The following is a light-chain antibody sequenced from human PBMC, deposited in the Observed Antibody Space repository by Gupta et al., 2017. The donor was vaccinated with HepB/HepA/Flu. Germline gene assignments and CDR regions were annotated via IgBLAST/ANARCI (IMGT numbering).Light chain of an antibody. Sequence: DIVMTQSPASLAVSLGERATINCKSSQSLLYSSNNKNYLAWYQQKPGQPPKLLIYWASTRESGVPDRFSGSGSGTDFTLTISSLQAEDAAVYYCQQYYSTPCTFGQGTKLEIK. V-gene: IGKV4-1*01. CDR1: QSLLYSSNNKNY. J-gene: IGKJ2*02. CDR2: WAS. CDR3: QQYYSTPCT.